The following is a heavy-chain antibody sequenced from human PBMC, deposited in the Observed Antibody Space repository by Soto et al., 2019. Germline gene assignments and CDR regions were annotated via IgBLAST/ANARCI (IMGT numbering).Heavy chain of an antibody. V-gene: IGHV3-33*01. Sequence: QVELVESGGGVVQPGRSLRLSCAASAVTFTGYGMHWVRQAPGKGLEWVAVIRFDGSNIYYADSVKGRFTISRDNARNMLYLQMNSLRAEDTAVCYCARDGVGSTAYFGYFDYWGLGTLVTVSS. CDR3: ARDGVGSTAYFGYFDY. J-gene: IGHJ4*02. CDR1: AVTFTGYG. D-gene: IGHD1-26*01. CDR2: IRFDGSNI.